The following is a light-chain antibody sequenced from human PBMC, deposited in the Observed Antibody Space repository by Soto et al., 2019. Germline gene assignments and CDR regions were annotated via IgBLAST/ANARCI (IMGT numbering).Light chain of an antibody. J-gene: IGKJ1*01. CDR3: QQYGSSSWT. Sequence: EIVLTQSPGTLSLSPGERATLSCRASQSVSSSYLAWYQQKPGQAPRLLIYGPSSRATGIPDRFSGSGSETDFTLTISRLEPEDFAVYYCQQYGSSSWTFGQGTKVEIK. CDR2: GPS. V-gene: IGKV3-20*01. CDR1: QSVSSSY.